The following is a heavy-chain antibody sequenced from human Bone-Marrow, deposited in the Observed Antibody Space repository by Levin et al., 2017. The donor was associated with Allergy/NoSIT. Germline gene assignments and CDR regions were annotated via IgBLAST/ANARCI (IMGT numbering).Heavy chain of an antibody. Sequence: TLSLTCTFSGFSLSTSGLCVSWIRQPPGKALEWLARIDWDDAKYYNTSLKTRLTISKDTSKNQVVLTMTNMDPVDTATYYCARIQTALGMDYWGQGTLVTVSS. CDR2: IDWDDAK. J-gene: IGHJ4*02. CDR3: ARIQTALGMDY. D-gene: IGHD7-27*01. V-gene: IGHV2-70*11. CDR1: GFSLSTSGLC.